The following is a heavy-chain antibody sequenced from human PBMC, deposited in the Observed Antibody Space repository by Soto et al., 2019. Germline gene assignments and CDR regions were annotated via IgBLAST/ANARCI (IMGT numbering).Heavy chain of an antibody. CDR2: LSGSGGSI. D-gene: IGHD6-13*01. Sequence: PGGSLRLSCAASGFTFSSYAMSWVRQAPGKGLEWVSALSGSGGSIYYADSVKGRFTISRDNSMNTLYLQMNTLRAEDTALYYCAKVSSSWYAGFFDLWGRGTLVTVSS. V-gene: IGHV3-23*01. CDR3: AKVSSSWYAGFFDL. J-gene: IGHJ4*02. CDR1: GFTFSSYA.